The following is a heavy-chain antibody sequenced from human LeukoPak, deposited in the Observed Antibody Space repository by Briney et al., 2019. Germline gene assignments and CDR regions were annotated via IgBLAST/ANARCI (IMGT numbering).Heavy chain of an antibody. CDR1: GYSISSGYY. Sequence: TSETLSLTCAVSGYSISSGYYWIWIRPPPGKGLEWIGSLYHSDSIYYNPSLESRVTMSVDTSKNQFSLKLSSVTAADTAVYYCARDSAAYDFWSGPSYYYYYMDVWGKGTTVTVSS. CDR3: ARDSAAYDFWSGPSYYYYYMDV. CDR2: LYHSDSI. V-gene: IGHV4-38-2*02. J-gene: IGHJ6*03. D-gene: IGHD3-3*01.